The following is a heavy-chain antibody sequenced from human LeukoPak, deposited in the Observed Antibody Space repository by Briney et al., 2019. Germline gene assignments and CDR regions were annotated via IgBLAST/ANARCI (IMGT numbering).Heavy chain of an antibody. D-gene: IGHD3-10*01. J-gene: IGHJ6*04. CDR1: GFTVSNNY. CDR3: ARRGSVDV. Sequence: GGSLRLSCVASGFTVSNNYRKWVRQAPGKGLEWVSLIYSGGKIHYADSVRGRFTISRDNSKNTLYLQMNNLRAEDTAVYYCARRGSVDVWGKGTMVAVSS. CDR2: IYSGGKI. V-gene: IGHV3-53*01.